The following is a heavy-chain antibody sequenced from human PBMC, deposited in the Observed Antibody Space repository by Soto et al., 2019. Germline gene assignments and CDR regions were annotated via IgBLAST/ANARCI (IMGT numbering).Heavy chain of an antibody. CDR3: ARDMHPGFTHYFDP. Sequence: PSETLSLTCIVPGGSITSYHWSWIRQFPGKGLEWIAYTSYTGNTNYNPSLQSRVAISMXXXXXXLXLXLXXXTAAXTAVYYCARDMHPGFTHYFDPWGQGTLVTVS. CDR1: GGSITSYH. D-gene: IGHD1-26*01. V-gene: IGHV4-59*01. J-gene: IGHJ5*02. CDR2: TSYTGNT.